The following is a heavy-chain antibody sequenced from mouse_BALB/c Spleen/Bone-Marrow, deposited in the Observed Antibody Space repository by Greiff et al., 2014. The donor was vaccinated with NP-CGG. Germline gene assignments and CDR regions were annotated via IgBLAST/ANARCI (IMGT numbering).Heavy chain of an antibody. J-gene: IGHJ4*01. Sequence: VKLMESVPGLVAPSQSLSITCTVSGFSFTSYGVHWVRQPPGKGLEWLGVMWAGGSTNYNSAIMSRLSSSKDNSKSQVFLKMNSLQTDDTAMYYCARSTMRSWAIDYWGQGTSVTVSS. D-gene: IGHD2-4*01. CDR1: GFSFTSYG. CDR3: ARSTMRSWAIDY. V-gene: IGHV2-9*02. CDR2: MWAGGST.